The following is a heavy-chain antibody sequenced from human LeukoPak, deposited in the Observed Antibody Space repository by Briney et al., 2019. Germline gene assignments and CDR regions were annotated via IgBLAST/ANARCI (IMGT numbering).Heavy chain of an antibody. CDR1: GGSISSYY. CDR2: IYTSGST. Sequence: PSETLSLTCAVSGGSISSYYWSWIRQPAGKGLEWIGHIYTSGSTNYNPSLKSRVTMSVDTSKNQFSLKLSSVTAADTAVYYCARDQFGNFWSGYSPAGWFDPWGQGTLVTVSS. D-gene: IGHD3-3*01. V-gene: IGHV4-4*07. CDR3: ARDQFGNFWSGYSPAGWFDP. J-gene: IGHJ5*02.